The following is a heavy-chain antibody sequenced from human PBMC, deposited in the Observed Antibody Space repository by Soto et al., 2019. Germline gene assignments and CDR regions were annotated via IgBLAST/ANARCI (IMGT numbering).Heavy chain of an antibody. V-gene: IGHV3-23*01. CDR1: GFTFSSYA. Sequence: EVQLLESGGGLVQPGGSLRLSCAASGFTFSSYAMRWVRQAPGTGLEWVSAISGSGGSTYYADSVKGRFTISIDNSKNTLYLQMNSLRAEDTAVYYCANFPAAHFDYWGQGTLVTVSS. CDR2: ISGSGGST. J-gene: IGHJ4*02. CDR3: ANFPAAHFDY. D-gene: IGHD2-2*01.